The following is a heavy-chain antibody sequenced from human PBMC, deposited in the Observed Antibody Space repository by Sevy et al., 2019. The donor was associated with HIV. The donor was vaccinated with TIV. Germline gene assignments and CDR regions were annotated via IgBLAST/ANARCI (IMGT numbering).Heavy chain of an antibody. Sequence: SETLSLTCAVYGASFRNFYWSWIRQSPGKGLEWIGEIHHSGSTNFNPSLESRVTMSEDKSKSQFALNLRSVNAADTAVYYCARCRPLSEFDSSGYFFDSWGPGTLVTVSS. CDR1: GASFRNFY. CDR2: IHHSGST. J-gene: IGHJ4*02. V-gene: IGHV4-34*01. D-gene: IGHD3-22*01. CDR3: ARCRPLSEFDSSGYFFDS.